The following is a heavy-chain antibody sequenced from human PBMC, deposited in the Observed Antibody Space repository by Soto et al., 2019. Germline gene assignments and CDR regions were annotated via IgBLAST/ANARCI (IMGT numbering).Heavy chain of an antibody. Sequence: LRETLSLTCAVFGDSFGDYYWNWIRQSPEKGLSWLGDINPSGTTKYNPSFQGRLTLSIDTSQNQFSLKLSSVTAADTARYYCARENILTAAAGKRDFDCWGQGTLVTVSS. V-gene: IGHV4-34*01. CDR1: GDSFGDYY. D-gene: IGHD6-13*01. J-gene: IGHJ4*02. CDR2: INPSGTT. CDR3: ARENILTAAAGKRDFDC.